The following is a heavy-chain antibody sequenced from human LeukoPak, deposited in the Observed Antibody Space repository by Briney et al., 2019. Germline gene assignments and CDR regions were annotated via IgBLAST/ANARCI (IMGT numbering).Heavy chain of an antibody. V-gene: IGHV3-23*01. CDR2: ISGNSEYT. Sequence: PGGSLRLSCAASGFTFGSYAMSWVRQAPGKGLEWVSAISGNSEYTYYADSVKGRFTISRDNSKRTLFLQMNSLRAEDTAVYHRAQHLGYCSSGTCYFTYWGQGTLVTVSS. J-gene: IGHJ4*02. D-gene: IGHD2-15*01. CDR1: GFTFGSYA. CDR3: AQHLGYCSSGTCYFTY.